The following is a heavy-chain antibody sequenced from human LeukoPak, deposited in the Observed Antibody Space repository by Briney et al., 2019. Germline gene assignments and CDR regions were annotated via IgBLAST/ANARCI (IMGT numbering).Heavy chain of an antibody. CDR2: IYSSDNT. D-gene: IGHD6-19*01. CDR3: ARGITNIAVGDY. CDR1: GFTVSNNY. V-gene: IGHV3-53*01. Sequence: SGGSLSLSCAASGFTVSNNYMSWVRQAPGKGLEWVSIIYSSDNTYYAGSVKGRFTISRDNSKNTLFLQMNGLRAEDTAVYYCARGITNIAVGDYWGQGTLVTVSS. J-gene: IGHJ4*02.